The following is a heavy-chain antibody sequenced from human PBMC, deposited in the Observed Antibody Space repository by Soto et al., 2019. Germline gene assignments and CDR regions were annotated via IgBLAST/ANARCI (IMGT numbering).Heavy chain of an antibody. CDR2: ISAYNGNT. CDR3: ARAGGYGPRGAFDI. J-gene: IGHJ3*02. V-gene: IGHV1-18*01. D-gene: IGHD5-12*01. CDR1: GYTFTSYG. Sequence: ASVKVSCKASGYTFTSYGISWVRQAPGQGLEWMGWISAYNGNTNYAQKLQGRVTMSTDTPTSTAYMELRSLRSDDTAVYYCARAGGYGPRGAFDIWGQGTMVTVSS.